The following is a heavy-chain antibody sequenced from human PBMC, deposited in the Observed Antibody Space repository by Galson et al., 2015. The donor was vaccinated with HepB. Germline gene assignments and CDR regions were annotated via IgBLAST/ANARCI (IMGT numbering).Heavy chain of an antibody. J-gene: IGHJ6*02. D-gene: IGHD3-3*01. Sequence: SLRLSCAASGFIFRNYAMHWVRQAPGKGLEWVAVIYYDGSNKYYADSVKGRFTIPRDISKNTLYLQMSSLRAEDTAVYYCARDGYSDFWNGYLRSNYYYVMDVWGQGTTVTVSS. V-gene: IGHV3-33*01. CDR3: ARDGYSDFWNGYLRSNYYYVMDV. CDR1: GFIFRNYA. CDR2: IYYDGSNK.